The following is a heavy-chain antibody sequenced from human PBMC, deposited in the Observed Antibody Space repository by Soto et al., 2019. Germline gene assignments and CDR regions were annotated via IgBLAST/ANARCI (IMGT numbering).Heavy chain of an antibody. Sequence: ETLSLTCAVYGGSFSGYYWSWIRQPPGKGLEWIGEINHSGSTNYNPSLKSRVTISVDTSKNQFSLKLSSVTAADTAVYYCAGYYDFWSGPGYWGQGTLVTAPQ. CDR3: AGYYDFWSGPGY. CDR1: GGSFSGYY. J-gene: IGHJ4*02. CDR2: INHSGST. D-gene: IGHD3-3*01. V-gene: IGHV4-34*01.